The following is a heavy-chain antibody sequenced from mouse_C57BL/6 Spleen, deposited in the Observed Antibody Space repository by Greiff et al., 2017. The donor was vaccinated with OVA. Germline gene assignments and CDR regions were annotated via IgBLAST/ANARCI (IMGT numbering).Heavy chain of an antibody. J-gene: IGHJ3*01. CDR2: IYPRSGNT. V-gene: IGHV1-81*01. CDR1: GYTFTSYG. CDR3: ARSGGNSWFAY. Sequence: QVQLQQSGAELARPGASVKLSCKASGYTFTSYGISWVKQSPGKGLEWIGEIYPRSGNTYYNEKFKGKATLTADKSSSTAYMELRSLTSEDSAVYFCARSGGNSWFAYWGQGTLVTVSA. D-gene: IGHD2-1*01.